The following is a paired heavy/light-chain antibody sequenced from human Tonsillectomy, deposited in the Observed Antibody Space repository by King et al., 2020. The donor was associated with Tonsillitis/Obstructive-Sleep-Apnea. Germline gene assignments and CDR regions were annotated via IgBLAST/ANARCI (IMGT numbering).Heavy chain of an antibody. D-gene: IGHD6-6*01. V-gene: IGHV3-11*01. CDR1: GFTFSDYY. J-gene: IGHJ6*03. CDR2: ISSSGSNI. CDR3: ARVGRIAGRPLSHYYYYYINV. Sequence: QVRLVESGGGLVKPGGSLRLSCAASGFTFSDYYMSWIRQAPGKGLEWVSKISSSGSNIYYADFVKGRFTISRDNAKNSLYLQINSLRADDTAVYYCARVGRIAGRPLSHYYYYYINVWGKGTTVTVSS.
Light chain of an antibody. V-gene: IGLV3-1*01. J-gene: IGLJ3*02. CDR2: HDN. Sequence: SYDLTQPPSVSVSPGQTASISCSGDKLGDSFACWYQQRPGQSPVLLIYHDNKRPSGIPERFSGSSSGNTATLTISGTQAVDEADYYCQAWDSSTAVFGGGTKLTVL. CDR3: QAWDSSTAV. CDR1: KLGDSF.